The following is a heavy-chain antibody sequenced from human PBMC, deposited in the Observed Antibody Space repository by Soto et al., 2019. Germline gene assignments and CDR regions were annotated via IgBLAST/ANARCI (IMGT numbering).Heavy chain of an antibody. J-gene: IGHJ6*02. Sequence: GGSLRLSCAASGFTFSSYGMHWVRQAPGKGLEWVAVIWYDGSNKYYADSVKGRFTISRDNSKNTLYLQMNSLRAEDTALYYCARDPPPCFPRTILYQQLVWGFGYYYGVDVWGQGTTVTVSS. D-gene: IGHD6-13*01. V-gene: IGHV3-33*01. CDR2: IWYDGSNK. CDR1: GFTFSSYG. CDR3: ARDPPPCFPRTILYQQLVWGFGYYYGVDV.